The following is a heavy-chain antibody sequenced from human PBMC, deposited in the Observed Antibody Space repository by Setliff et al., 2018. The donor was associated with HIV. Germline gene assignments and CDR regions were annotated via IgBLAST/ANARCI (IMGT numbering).Heavy chain of an antibody. V-gene: IGHV1-58*02. CDR2: IVVGSGNT. J-gene: IGHJ5*02. Sequence: SVKVSCKASVFTLTCSSIQWVRQTRGQRLEWIGWIVVGSGNTNYAQNFQGRVTIWRDTSTRTVFRELKSLTVDDSAVYYCGAGFCDLDGSWYGGWFAPGGQGT. CDR1: VFTLTCSS. CDR3: GAGFCDLDGSWYGGWFAP. D-gene: IGHD6-13*01.